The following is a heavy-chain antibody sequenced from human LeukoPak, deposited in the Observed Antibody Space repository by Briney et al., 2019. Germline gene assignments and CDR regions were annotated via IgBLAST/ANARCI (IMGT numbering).Heavy chain of an antibody. V-gene: IGHV3-23*01. Sequence: GGSLRLSCAASGFTFSSYAMSWVRQAPGKGLEWVSASSGSGGSTYYADSVKGRFTISRDNSKNTLYLQMNRLRAEDTAVYYCAKDPPLYDFWSGYGMDVWGQRTTVTVSS. D-gene: IGHD3-3*01. CDR2: SSGSGGST. J-gene: IGHJ6*02. CDR3: AKDPPLYDFWSGYGMDV. CDR1: GFTFSSYA.